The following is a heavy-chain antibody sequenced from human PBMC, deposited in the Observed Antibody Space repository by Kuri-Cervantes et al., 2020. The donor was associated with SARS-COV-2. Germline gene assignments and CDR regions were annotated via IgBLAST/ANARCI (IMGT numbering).Heavy chain of an antibody. D-gene: IGHD3-10*01. J-gene: IGHJ4*02. CDR3: ARGHYGSGSYYSAPFDY. Sequence: GSLRLSCTVSGGSISSGGYYWSWIRQHPGKGLEWIGYIYYSGSTNYNPSLKSRVTISVDTSKNQFSLKLSSVTAADTAVYYCARGHYGSGSYYSAPFDYWGQGTLVTVSS. CDR2: IYYSGST. CDR1: GGSISSGGYY. V-gene: IGHV4-61*08.